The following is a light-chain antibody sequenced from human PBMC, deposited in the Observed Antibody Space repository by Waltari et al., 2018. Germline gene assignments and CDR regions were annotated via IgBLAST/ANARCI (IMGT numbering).Light chain of an antibody. J-gene: IGKJ4*01. CDR2: TAS. V-gene: IGKV1-39*01. CDR3: QQSDIAPLT. CDR1: QNIGSY. Sequence: GDRVTITCRANQNIGSYLNWFQQTPGKAPKFLIYTASSLQSGVPSRFSGSGSGTDFTLTISSLQPEDFATYYCQQSDIAPLTFGGGTKIEIK.